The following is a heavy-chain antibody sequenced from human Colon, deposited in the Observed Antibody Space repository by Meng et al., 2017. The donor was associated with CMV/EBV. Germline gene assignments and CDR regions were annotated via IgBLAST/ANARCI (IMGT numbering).Heavy chain of an antibody. V-gene: IGHV1-8*01. CDR1: GYYCTSLD. Sequence: SSKASGYYCTSLDINWVRQATGQGPEWMGWMNPSRGITAYAQKFQGRVTMTRDTSIDTAYMELTSLKSEDTAIYYCARGIEAGLDYWGQGTLVTVSS. CDR2: MNPSRGIT. CDR3: ARGIEAGLDY. J-gene: IGHJ4*02. D-gene: IGHD5-12*01.